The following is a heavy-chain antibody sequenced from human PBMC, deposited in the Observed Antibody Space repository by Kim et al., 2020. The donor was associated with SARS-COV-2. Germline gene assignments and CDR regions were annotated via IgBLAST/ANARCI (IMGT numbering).Heavy chain of an antibody. CDR1: GYTFTGYY. D-gene: IGHD1-20*01. Sequence: ASVKVSCKASGYTFTGYYMHWVRQAPGQGLEWMGRINPNSGGTNYAQKFQGRVTMTRDTSISTAYMELSRLRSDDTAVYYCARDPIITGTSYYYYGMDVWGQGTTVTVSS. CDR2: INPNSGGT. V-gene: IGHV1-2*06. J-gene: IGHJ6*02. CDR3: ARDPIITGTSYYYYGMDV.